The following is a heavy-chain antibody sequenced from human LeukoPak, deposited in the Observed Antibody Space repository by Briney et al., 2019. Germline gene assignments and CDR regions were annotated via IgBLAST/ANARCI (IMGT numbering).Heavy chain of an antibody. Sequence: GGSLRLSCAASGFTFSSYEMNWVRQAPGKGLEWVSYISSSGSTICYADSVKGRFTISRDNAKNSLYLQMNSLRAEDTAVYYCAREACLEWLLLPGCFDLWGRGTLVTVSS. V-gene: IGHV3-48*03. D-gene: IGHD3-3*01. CDR3: AREACLEWLLLPGCFDL. CDR1: GFTFSSYE. J-gene: IGHJ2*01. CDR2: ISSSGSTI.